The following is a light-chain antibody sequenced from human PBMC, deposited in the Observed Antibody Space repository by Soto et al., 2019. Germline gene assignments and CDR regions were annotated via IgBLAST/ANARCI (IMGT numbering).Light chain of an antibody. V-gene: IGLV2-11*01. CDR1: SSDVGAYNF. Sequence: QSALTQPRSVSGSPGQSVTISCTGTSSDVGAYNFVSWYQQHPGRVPKLMIYDVSRRPSGVPDRFSGSKSGNTASLTISGRPADDEADYYCCSYAGSYTLVFGGGTKLTVL. J-gene: IGLJ3*02. CDR3: CSYAGSYTLV. CDR2: DVS.